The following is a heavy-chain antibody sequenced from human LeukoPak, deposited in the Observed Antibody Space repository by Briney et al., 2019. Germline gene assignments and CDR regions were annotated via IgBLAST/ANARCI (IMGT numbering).Heavy chain of an antibody. CDR1: GFTLSSYW. Sequence: GGSLRLSCAASGFTLSSYWMSWVRQAPGKGLEGVANIKQDGSEKYYVDSVKGRFTISRDNAKNSLYLQMNSLRAEDTAVYYCARSLAVLRFLEWLPFDYWGQGTLVTVSS. D-gene: IGHD3-3*01. CDR3: ARSLAVLRFLEWLPFDY. V-gene: IGHV3-7*01. CDR2: IKQDGSEK. J-gene: IGHJ4*02.